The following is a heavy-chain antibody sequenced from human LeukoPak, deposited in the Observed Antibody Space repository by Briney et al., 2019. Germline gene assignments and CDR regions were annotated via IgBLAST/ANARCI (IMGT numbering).Heavy chain of an antibody. CDR3: ARVFDWPPYFNY. Sequence: PSETLSLTCTVSGGSISSSSYYWGWIRQPPGKGLEWIGSIYYSGSTYYNPSLKSRVTISVDTSKNQFSLKLSSVTAADTAVYYCARVFDWPPYFNYWGQGILVTVSS. J-gene: IGHJ4*02. CDR2: IYYSGST. CDR1: GGSISSSSYY. V-gene: IGHV4-39*01. D-gene: IGHD3-9*01.